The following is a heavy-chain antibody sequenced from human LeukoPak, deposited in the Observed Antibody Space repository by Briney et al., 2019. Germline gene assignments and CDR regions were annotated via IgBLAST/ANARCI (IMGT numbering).Heavy chain of an antibody. CDR3: AREGTFGYSSSSTDY. J-gene: IGHJ4*02. CDR1: GYIFSSYH. CDR2: VNPGGGST. V-gene: IGHV1-46*01. D-gene: IGHD6-6*01. Sequence: ASVKVSCKASGYIFSSYHIHWVRQAPGQVLEWMGIVNPGGGSTSYAQKLQGRVTMTRDPYTSTVYMELRSLRSEDTAVYYCAREGTFGYSSSSTDYWGQGTLVTVSS.